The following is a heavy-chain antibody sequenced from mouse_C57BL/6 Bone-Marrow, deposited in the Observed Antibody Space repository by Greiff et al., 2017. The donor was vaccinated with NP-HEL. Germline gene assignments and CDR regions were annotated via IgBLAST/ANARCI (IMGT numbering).Heavy chain of an antibody. CDR3: ARDRRVWFSY. CDR1: GFTFSDYY. Sequence: EVHLVESEGGLVQPGSSMKLSCTASGFTFSDYYMAWVRQVPEKGLEWVANINYDGSSTYYLDSLKSRFIISRDNAKNILYLQMSSLKSEDTATYYCARDRRVWFSYWGQGTLVTVSA. J-gene: IGHJ3*01. CDR2: INYDGSST. V-gene: IGHV5-16*01.